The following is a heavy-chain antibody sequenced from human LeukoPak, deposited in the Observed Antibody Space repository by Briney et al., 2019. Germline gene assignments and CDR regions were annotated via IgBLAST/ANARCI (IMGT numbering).Heavy chain of an antibody. Sequence: ASVKVSCKASGYTFTSYYMHWVREAPGQGLEWMGIINPSGGSTSYAQKFQGRVTMTRDTSTSTVYMELSSLRSEDTAVYYCARDSSDWYLGTYNWFDPWGQGTLVTVSS. V-gene: IGHV1-46*01. J-gene: IGHJ5*02. CDR1: GYTFTSYY. CDR2: INPSGGST. CDR3: ARDSSDWYLGTYNWFDP. D-gene: IGHD6-19*01.